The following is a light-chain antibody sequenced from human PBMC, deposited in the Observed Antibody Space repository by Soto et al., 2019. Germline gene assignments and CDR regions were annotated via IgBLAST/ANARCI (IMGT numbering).Light chain of an antibody. CDR2: KVS. J-gene: IGLJ2*01. CDR1: SSDVGAYNY. Sequence: QSALTQPASVSVSPGQSITISCTGSSSDVGAYNYVSWYQQHPDKAPKLMIYKVSTRPSGVSNRFSGSKSGNTASLTISGLQAEDEADYYCTSYTSDTTLVFGGGTKLTVL. V-gene: IGLV2-14*01. CDR3: TSYTSDTTLV.